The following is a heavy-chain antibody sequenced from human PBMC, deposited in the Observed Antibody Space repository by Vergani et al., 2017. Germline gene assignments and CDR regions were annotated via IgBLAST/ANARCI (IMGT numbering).Heavy chain of an antibody. Sequence: EVELVQSGPEMRKPGESLKISCKGSEYSFGNYWIGRVRQMPGKGLEWMGIIYPADSDTRYSPSFQGQVTISADKSISTAFLEWDSLKASDTALYYCPRHTTYTDSWGQGTLVTVSS. D-gene: IGHD1-1*01. CDR2: IYPADSDT. CDR3: PRHTTYTDS. CDR1: EYSFGNYW. V-gene: IGHV5-51*01. J-gene: IGHJ4*02.